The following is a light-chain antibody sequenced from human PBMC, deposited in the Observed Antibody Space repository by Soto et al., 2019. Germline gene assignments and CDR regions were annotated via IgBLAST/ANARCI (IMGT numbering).Light chain of an antibody. Sequence: DIQMTQSPSTLSASIGDRVTITCRASQSISSWLAWYQQKPGKAPKLLIYDASSLESGVPSRFSGSGSGTEFTLTISSLQPDDFATYYCQQYNSYLLTFGGGTKVEIK. CDR2: DAS. CDR3: QQYNSYLLT. V-gene: IGKV1-5*01. J-gene: IGKJ4*01. CDR1: QSISSW.